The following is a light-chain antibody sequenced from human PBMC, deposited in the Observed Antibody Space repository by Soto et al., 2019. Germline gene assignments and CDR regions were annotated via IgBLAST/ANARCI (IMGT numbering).Light chain of an antibody. Sequence: EIVMTQSPATLSVSPGERATVSCRASQSVSSNLAWYQQKPGQAPRLLIYGASTRATGIPARFSGSGSGTDFTLTISRLEPEDFAVYYCQQYGSSGTFGQGTKVDI. CDR3: QQYGSSGT. V-gene: IGKV3-15*01. J-gene: IGKJ1*01. CDR2: GAS. CDR1: QSVSSN.